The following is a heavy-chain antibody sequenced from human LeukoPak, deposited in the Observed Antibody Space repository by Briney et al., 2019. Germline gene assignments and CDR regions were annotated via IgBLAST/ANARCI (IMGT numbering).Heavy chain of an antibody. J-gene: IGHJ4*02. V-gene: IGHV1-2*02. CDR2: INPGRGGP. Sequence: ASVKVSCKASGYTFTGYYMHWVRQAPGQGLEWMGWINPGRGGPMYAQKYQGRVTMTWDTSISTTYMELRGLRSDDTAVYYCARGGNSVFGVVGYWGQGTLVTVSS. D-gene: IGHD3-3*01. CDR3: ARGGNSVFGVVGY. CDR1: GYTFTGYY.